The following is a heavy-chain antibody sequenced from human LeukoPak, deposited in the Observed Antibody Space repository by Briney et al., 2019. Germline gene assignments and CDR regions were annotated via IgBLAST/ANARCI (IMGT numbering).Heavy chain of an antibody. J-gene: IGHJ4*02. CDR3: AKFGSGWYEDFDY. V-gene: IGHV3-23*01. Sequence: GGSLRLSCAASGFTFSSYAMTWVRQAPGKGLEWVSGISGSGGNTYYTDSVRGRLSISRDNSKNTLYLQVNSLRAEDTAVYYCAKFGSGWYEDFDYWGQGTLVTVSS. D-gene: IGHD6-19*01. CDR1: GFTFSSYA. CDR2: ISGSGGNT.